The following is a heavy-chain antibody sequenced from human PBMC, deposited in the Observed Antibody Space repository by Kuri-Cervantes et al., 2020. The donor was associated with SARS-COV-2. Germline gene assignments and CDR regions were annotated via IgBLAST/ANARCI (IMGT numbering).Heavy chain of an antibody. J-gene: IGHJ4*02. Sequence: ASVKVSCKASGYTFTGYYMHWVRQATGQGLEWMGWMNPNSGNTGYAQKFQGRVTMTRNTSISTAYMELSSLRSEDTAVYYCARAPYWGIAVAEGNFDYWGQGTLVTVSS. CDR2: MNPNSGNT. V-gene: IGHV1-8*02. CDR1: GYTFTGYY. CDR3: ARAPYWGIAVAEGNFDY. D-gene: IGHD6-19*01.